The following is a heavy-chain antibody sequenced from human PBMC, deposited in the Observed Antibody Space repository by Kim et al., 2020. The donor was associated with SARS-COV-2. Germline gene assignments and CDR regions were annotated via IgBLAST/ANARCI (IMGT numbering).Heavy chain of an antibody. D-gene: IGHD3-10*01. CDR1: GGSISSSSYY. J-gene: IGHJ5*02. CDR2: IYYSGST. V-gene: IGHV4-39*01. CDR3: ARLGRLLWFGTNNWFDP. Sequence: SETLSLTCTVSGGSISSSSYYWGWIRQPPGKGLEWIGSIYYSGSTYYNPSLKSRVTISVDTSKNQFSLKLSSVTTADTAVYYCARLGRLLWFGTNNWFDPWGQGTLVTVSS.